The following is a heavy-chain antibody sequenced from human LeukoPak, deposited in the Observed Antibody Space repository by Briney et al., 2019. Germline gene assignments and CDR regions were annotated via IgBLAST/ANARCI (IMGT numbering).Heavy chain of an antibody. V-gene: IGHV3-21*01. CDR3: ATVSSGWSKAYFDY. CDR1: GFPFNNYW. D-gene: IGHD6-19*01. Sequence: PGGSLRLSCAASGFPFNNYWMHWVRQAPGKGLEWVSSITHSSSNIYYADSVKGRFTISRDNAKNSLYLQMNSLRAEDTAVYYCATVSSGWSKAYFDYWGQGTLVTVSS. CDR2: ITHSSSNI. J-gene: IGHJ4*02.